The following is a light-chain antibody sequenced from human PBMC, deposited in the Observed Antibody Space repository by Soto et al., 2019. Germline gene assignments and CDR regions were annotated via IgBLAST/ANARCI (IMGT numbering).Light chain of an antibody. Sequence: QSVLTQPASVSGSPGQSITISCTGTSSDVGDYNYVSWYLQHPGKAPKLIIYGVTNRPSGISNRFSGSKPGNTASLTISGLQAEDEADYYCSSYTGTNTLVFGGGTKLTVL. J-gene: IGLJ2*01. V-gene: IGLV2-14*01. CDR3: SSYTGTNTLV. CDR1: SSDVGDYNY. CDR2: GVT.